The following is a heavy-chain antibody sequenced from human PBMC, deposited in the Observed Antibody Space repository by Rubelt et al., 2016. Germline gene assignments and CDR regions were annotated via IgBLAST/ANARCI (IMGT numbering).Heavy chain of an antibody. V-gene: IGHV3-11*05. J-gene: IGHJ6*02. CDR3: ARFLVVTAIGHYYGMDV. Sequence: QVQLVESGGGLVKPGGSLSLSCTASGFTFSDYYMSWIRQAPGKGLERVSYISRSSSYTNYADSVKGRFTISRDNAKNSLYLQMNSLRAEDTAVYYCARFLVVTAIGHYYGMDVWGQGTTVTVSS. CDR1: GFTFSDYY. CDR2: ISRSSSYT. D-gene: IGHD2-21*02.